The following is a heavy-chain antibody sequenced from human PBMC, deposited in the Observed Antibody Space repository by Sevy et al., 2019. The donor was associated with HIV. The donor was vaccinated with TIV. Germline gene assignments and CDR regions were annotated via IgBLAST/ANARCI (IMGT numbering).Heavy chain of an antibody. Sequence: SETLSLTCTVSGGSISSGSYYWSWIRQPAGKGLEWIGRIYTSGSTNYNPSLKSRVTMSVDTSKNQFSLKLSSVTAAKTAVYYCARASYYYDSSGYPRREAHFDYWGQGTLVTVSS. D-gene: IGHD3-22*01. CDR3: ARASYYYDSSGYPRREAHFDY. J-gene: IGHJ4*02. V-gene: IGHV4-61*02. CDR2: IYTSGST. CDR1: GGSISSGSYY.